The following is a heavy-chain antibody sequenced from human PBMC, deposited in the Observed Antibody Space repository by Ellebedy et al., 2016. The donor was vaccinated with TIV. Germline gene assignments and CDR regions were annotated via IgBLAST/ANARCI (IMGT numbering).Heavy chain of an antibody. CDR2: ISYDGSNK. CDR3: AKTSSGWSYYFDY. J-gene: IGHJ4*02. V-gene: IGHV3-30*18. CDR1: GFTFSSYA. D-gene: IGHD6-19*01. Sequence: GESLKISCAASGFTFSSYAMSWVRQAPGKGLEWVAVISYDGSNKYYADSVKGRFTISRDNSKNTLYLQMNSLRAEDTAVYYCAKTSSGWSYYFDYWGQGTLVTVSS.